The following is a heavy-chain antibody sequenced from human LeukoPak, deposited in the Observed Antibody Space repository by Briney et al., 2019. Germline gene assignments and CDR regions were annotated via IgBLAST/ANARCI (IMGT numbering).Heavy chain of an antibody. CDR1: GGTFSSYA. V-gene: IGHV1-69*04. J-gene: IGHJ5*02. D-gene: IGHD2-8*01. CDR2: IIPILGIV. Sequence: SVKVSCKASGGTFSSYAISWVRQAPGQGLEWMGRIIPILGIVNYAQKFQGRVTITADKSTSTAYMELSSLRSEDTAVYYCARERDCTNGVCSRPSNWFDPWGQGTLVTVSS. CDR3: ARERDCTNGVCSRPSNWFDP.